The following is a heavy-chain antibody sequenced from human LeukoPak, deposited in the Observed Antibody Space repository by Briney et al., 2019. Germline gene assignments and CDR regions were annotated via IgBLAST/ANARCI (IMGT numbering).Heavy chain of an antibody. CDR1: GYTFTGYY. Sequence: ASVKVSCKASGYTFTGYYIHWVRQAPGQGLEWMGWINPNSGYTNYAQKFQGRVTMTTDTSISTAYMELDRLNSDDTAVYYCARSFVSTGGQHSYPDYWGQGTLVTVSS. V-gene: IGHV1-2*02. J-gene: IGHJ4*02. CDR3: ARSFVSTGGQHSYPDY. CDR2: INPNSGYT. D-gene: IGHD5/OR15-5a*01.